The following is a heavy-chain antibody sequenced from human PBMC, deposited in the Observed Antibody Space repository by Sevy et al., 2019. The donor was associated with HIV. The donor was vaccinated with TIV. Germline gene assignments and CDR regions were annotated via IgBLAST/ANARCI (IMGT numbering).Heavy chain of an antibody. D-gene: IGHD1-1*01. Sequence: GGSLRFSCVASGFTFRSFSMHWVRQAPGKGLEWVAAIWYDGRTERYADSVQGRFTISRDNSKKTLYLQMNSLRDEDTAIYYCARDAARVIVPTAGFDSWGQGTLVTVSS. V-gene: IGHV3-33*01. CDR1: GFTFRSFS. CDR3: ARDAARVIVPTAGFDS. CDR2: IWYDGRTE. J-gene: IGHJ5*01.